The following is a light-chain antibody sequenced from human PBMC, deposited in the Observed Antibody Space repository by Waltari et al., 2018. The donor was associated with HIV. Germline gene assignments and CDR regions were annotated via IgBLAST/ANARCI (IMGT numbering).Light chain of an antibody. V-gene: IGLV8-61*01. J-gene: IGLJ3*02. CDR3: LLYMASGRV. Sequence: QTVVTQEPSFSVSPGVTITPTCGLSSCSVSSAYYPSWYQQTTGQPPRTFIYNTDTRSSGVPDRFSGSIVGNKAALTITGAQSEDESDYYCLLYMASGRVFGGGTRLTVL. CDR2: NTD. CDR1: SCSVSSAYY.